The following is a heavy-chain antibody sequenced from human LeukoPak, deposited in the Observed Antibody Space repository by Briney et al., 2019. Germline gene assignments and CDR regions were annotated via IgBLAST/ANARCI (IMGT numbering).Heavy chain of an antibody. D-gene: IGHD2-2*01. J-gene: IGHJ6*03. CDR3: ARPTLYCSSTVCPPYMDV. V-gene: IGHV5-51*01. CDR2: IYPGDSDT. Sequence: GESLKISCKASGYTFTGDWIGWVRQMPGKGLEWMGIIYPGDSDTKYNAPFQGQVTISADKSINTAYLQWGSLKASDTATYYCARPTLYCSSTVCPPYMDVWGKGTTVTVSS. CDR1: GYTFTGDW.